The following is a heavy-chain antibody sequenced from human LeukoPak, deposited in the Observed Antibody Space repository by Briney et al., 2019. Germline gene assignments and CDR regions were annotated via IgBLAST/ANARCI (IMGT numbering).Heavy chain of an antibody. V-gene: IGHV3-53*01. CDR2: IFGGTRT. D-gene: IGHD1-26*01. CDR1: GFNVTNAD. J-gene: IGHJ4*02. Sequence: GGSLRLSCAASGFNVTNADMTWVRQGPGKGLEWVSIIFGGTRTYYADSVKGRFTISRDSAKNTLLLQMNSLRVEDTAMYFCARRQGSGTYLGLWGLRTLVAVSS. CDR3: ARRQGSGTYLGL.